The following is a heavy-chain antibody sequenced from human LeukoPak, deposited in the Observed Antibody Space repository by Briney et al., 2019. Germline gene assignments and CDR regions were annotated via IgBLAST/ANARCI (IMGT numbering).Heavy chain of an antibody. CDR3: AKAYYDSSGYSYYFDY. J-gene: IGHJ4*02. Sequence: GGSLRLSCAASGFPFSAYSMNWVRQAPGKGLEWVSSISGSSSYMFYADSVKGRFTISRDNAKNSLYLQMNSLKAEDTAVYYCAKAYYDSSGYSYYFDYWGQGTLVTVSS. CDR1: GFPFSAYS. CDR2: ISGSSSYM. D-gene: IGHD3-22*01. V-gene: IGHV3-21*01.